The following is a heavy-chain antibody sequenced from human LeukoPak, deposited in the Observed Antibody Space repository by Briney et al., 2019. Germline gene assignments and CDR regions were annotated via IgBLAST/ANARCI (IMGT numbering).Heavy chain of an antibody. J-gene: IGHJ4*02. V-gene: IGHV3-33*01. CDR3: ARDGGYCSGGSCYPLDYFDY. Sequence: GRSLRLSCAASGFTFSSYGMHWVRQAPGKGLEWVAVIWYDGSNKYYADSVKGRFTISRDNSKNTLYLQMNSLRAEDPAVYYCARDGGYCSGGSCYPLDYFDYWGQGTLVTVSS. CDR2: IWYDGSNK. D-gene: IGHD2-15*01. CDR1: GFTFSSYG.